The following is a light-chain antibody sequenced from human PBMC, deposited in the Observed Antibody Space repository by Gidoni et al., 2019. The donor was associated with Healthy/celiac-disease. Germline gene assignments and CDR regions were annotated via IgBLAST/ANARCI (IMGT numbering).Light chain of an antibody. CDR1: QSISSY. CDR2: AAS. Sequence: DFQMTQSTSSLSASVGDRVTITCRASQSISSYLNWYQQKPGKAPKLLIYAASSLQSGVPSRFSGSGSGTDFTLTISSLQPEDFATYYCQQSYSTPAITFGQGTRLEIK. CDR3: QQSYSTPAIT. J-gene: IGKJ5*01. V-gene: IGKV1-39*01.